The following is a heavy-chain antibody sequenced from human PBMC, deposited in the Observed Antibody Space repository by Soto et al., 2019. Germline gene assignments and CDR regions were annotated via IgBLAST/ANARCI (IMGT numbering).Heavy chain of an antibody. CDR1: GYTFTSYA. D-gene: IGHD5-18*01. CDR2: INAGNGNT. V-gene: IGHV1-3*01. J-gene: IGHJ3*02. CDR3: ARADTAMVTWIIYAFDI. Sequence: QVQLVQSGAEVKKPGASVKVSCNASGYTFTSYAMHWVRQAPGQRLEWMGWINAGNGNTKYSQKFQGRVTITRDTSASTAYMELSSLRSEDTAVYYCARADTAMVTWIIYAFDIWGQGTMVTVSS.